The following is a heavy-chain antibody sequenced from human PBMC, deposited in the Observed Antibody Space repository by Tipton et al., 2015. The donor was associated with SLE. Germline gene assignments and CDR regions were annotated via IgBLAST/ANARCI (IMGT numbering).Heavy chain of an antibody. J-gene: IGHJ4*02. Sequence: SLRLSCTASGFTFSSYWMSWVRQAPGKGLELVANIKQDGSEKYYVDSVKGQFTISRDNAKNSLYLQMNSLRAEDTAVYFCARDQVQIWDYWGQGTLVTVSS. V-gene: IGHV3-7*01. CDR1: GFTFSSYW. CDR2: IKQDGSEK. CDR3: ARDQVQIWDY.